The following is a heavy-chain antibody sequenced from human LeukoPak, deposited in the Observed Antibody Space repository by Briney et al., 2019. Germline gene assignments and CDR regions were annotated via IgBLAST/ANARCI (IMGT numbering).Heavy chain of an antibody. CDR3: ARERAYYTSGSLSLDI. V-gene: IGHV3-7*04. J-gene: IGHJ3*02. D-gene: IGHD3-10*01. Sequence: GGSLRLSCVVSGFTFTSYRMSWVRQAPGKGLEWVANINQDGSEKYYVDYVKGRFTISRDNAKNSLYLQMNSLRAEDTAVYYCARERAYYTSGSLSLDIWGQGTMVTVSS. CDR2: INQDGSEK. CDR1: GFTFTSYR.